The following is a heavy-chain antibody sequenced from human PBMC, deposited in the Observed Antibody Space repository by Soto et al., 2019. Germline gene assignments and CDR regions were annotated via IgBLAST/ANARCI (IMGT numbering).Heavy chain of an antibody. Sequence: VASVKVSCKASGYTFTDNYVHWVRQAPGQGLEWMGWINPNSGGTKYVQNFQGWVTMTRDTSISTAYMEVSGLRSDDTAVYYCARVGTSGNYYDAFDIWGQGTMVTVSS. CDR1: GYTFTDNY. CDR3: ARVGTSGNYYDAFDI. J-gene: IGHJ3*02. D-gene: IGHD1-26*01. V-gene: IGHV1-2*04. CDR2: INPNSGGT.